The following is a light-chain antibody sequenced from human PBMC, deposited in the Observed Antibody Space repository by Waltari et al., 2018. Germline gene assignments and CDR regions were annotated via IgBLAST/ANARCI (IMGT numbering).Light chain of an antibody. V-gene: IGKV1-39*01. CDR3: QQRNINLPRT. Sequence: DIQLTQSPASLSASVGARITITCRSSQSISSYLNWYQQKPGEAPKLLIYAASNLQSGVPSRFSGSGSGTEFTLTISSLQPEDFATYYCQQRNINLPRTFGQGTKVEVK. J-gene: IGKJ1*01. CDR1: QSISSY. CDR2: AAS.